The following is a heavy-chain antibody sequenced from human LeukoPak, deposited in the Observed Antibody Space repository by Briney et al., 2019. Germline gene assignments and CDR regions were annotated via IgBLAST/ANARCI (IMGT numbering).Heavy chain of an antibody. CDR3: AQLVYSSGWRDY. Sequence: GGALRLSCAASGFTFSSYALSWVRQTPGKGLEWVSSISGGGGSIYYADSVKGRVTISRDNSKNTLYLQMSSLRGEDTAFYYCAQLVYSSGWRDYWGQGTLVTVSS. CDR2: ISGGGGSI. CDR1: GFTFSSYA. V-gene: IGHV3-23*01. D-gene: IGHD6-19*01. J-gene: IGHJ4*02.